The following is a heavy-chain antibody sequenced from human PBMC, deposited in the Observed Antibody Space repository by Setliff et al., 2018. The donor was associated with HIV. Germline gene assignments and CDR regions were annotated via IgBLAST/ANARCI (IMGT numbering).Heavy chain of an antibody. Sequence: KPSETLSLTCAVSGGSITNKYWSWIRQPPGKGLEWLGYVSSSGTTNYTPSLESRLTISVDTSKNQVSLRLSSLTAADTAVYYCARVQMAYAAFDVWGQGTMVTVSS. CDR2: VSSSGTT. D-gene: IGHD4-17*01. CDR1: GGSITNKY. J-gene: IGHJ3*01. CDR3: ARVQMAYAAFDV. V-gene: IGHV4-59*01.